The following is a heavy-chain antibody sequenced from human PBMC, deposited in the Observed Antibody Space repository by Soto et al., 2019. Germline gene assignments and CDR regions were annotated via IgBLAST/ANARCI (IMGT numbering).Heavy chain of an antibody. V-gene: IGHV1-2*04. CDR3: ARAGFYH. J-gene: IGHJ5*02. CDR1: GYTFTAYY. Sequence: QVQLVQSGAEVKKPGASVKVSCKASGYTFTAYYIHWVRQAPGQGLEWMGWIRPSSGATSYAQKFQGWVPLTRDTSISTAYMELDRLKSGDTAIYFWARAGFYHWGQGTLVSVSS. CDR2: IRPSSGAT.